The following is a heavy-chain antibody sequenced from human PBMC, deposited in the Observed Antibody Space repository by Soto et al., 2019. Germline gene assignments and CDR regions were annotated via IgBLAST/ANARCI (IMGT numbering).Heavy chain of an antibody. CDR3: ASGIAAAGTPFDY. D-gene: IGHD6-13*01. Sequence: QLQLQESGPGLVKPSETLSLTCTVSGGSISSSSYYWGWIRQPPGKGLEWIGSIYYSGSTYYNPSLKSRDTISVDTSKDQFSLKLSSVTAADTAVYYCASGIAAAGTPFDYWGQGTLVTVSS. CDR2: IYYSGST. J-gene: IGHJ4*02. CDR1: GGSISSSSYY. V-gene: IGHV4-39*01.